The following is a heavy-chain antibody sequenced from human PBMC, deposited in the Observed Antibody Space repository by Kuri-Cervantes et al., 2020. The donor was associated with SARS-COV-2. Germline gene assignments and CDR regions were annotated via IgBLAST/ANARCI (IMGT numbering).Heavy chain of an antibody. CDR2: FDHGDGET. J-gene: IGHJ3*02. D-gene: IGHD2-21*02. V-gene: IGHV1-24*01. CDR3: ASDSGDWDPDGLDI. CDR1: GYTLTELS. Sequence: AEPVSCKVCGYTLTELSMHWVRQAPGKGLEWMGRFDHGDGETIYAQKFQGRVTLTRITSISTAYMELSSLRFEDAAGYYCASDSGDWDPDGLDIWGQGTMVTVSS.